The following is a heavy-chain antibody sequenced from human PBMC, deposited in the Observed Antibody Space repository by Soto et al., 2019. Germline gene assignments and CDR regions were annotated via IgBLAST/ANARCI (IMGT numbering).Heavy chain of an antibody. CDR1: GYTFTSYD. CDR2: MNPNSGNT. CDR3: ARERSAAGTGWFDP. J-gene: IGHJ5*02. Sequence: QVQLVQSGAEVKKPGASVKVSCRASGYTFTSYDINWVRQATGQGLEWMGWMNPNSGNTGYAQKFQGRVTMTRNTSISTAYMELSSLRSEDTAVYYCARERSAAGTGWFDPWGQGTLVTVSS. V-gene: IGHV1-8*01. D-gene: IGHD6-13*01.